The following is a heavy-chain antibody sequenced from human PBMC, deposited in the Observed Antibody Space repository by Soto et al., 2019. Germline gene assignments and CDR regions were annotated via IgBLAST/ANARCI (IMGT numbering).Heavy chain of an antibody. CDR1: GFTFSGSA. V-gene: IGHV3-73*01. J-gene: IGHJ4*02. D-gene: IGHD6-19*01. Sequence: GGSLRLSCAASGFTFSGSAMHWVRQASGKGLEWVGRIRSKANSYATAYAASVKGRFTMSRDDSKNTAYLQMNSLKTEDPAVFYCTAIAVAGSGFDYWGQGTLVTVSS. CDR3: TAIAVAGSGFDY. CDR2: IRSKANSYAT.